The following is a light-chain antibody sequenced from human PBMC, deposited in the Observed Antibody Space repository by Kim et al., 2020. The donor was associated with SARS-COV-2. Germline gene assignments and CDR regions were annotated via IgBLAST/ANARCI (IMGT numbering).Light chain of an antibody. Sequence: DIQMTQSPSSLSASVGDRVTITCRANESISNWLAWYQQKPGEAPRLLILDASTLESGVPSRFGGSGSGTEFTLTISSLQPDDFATYYCQHYDSYSGTFGQGTNVDIK. V-gene: IGKV1-5*01. CDR1: ESISNW. J-gene: IGKJ1*01. CDR3: QHYDSYSGT. CDR2: DAS.